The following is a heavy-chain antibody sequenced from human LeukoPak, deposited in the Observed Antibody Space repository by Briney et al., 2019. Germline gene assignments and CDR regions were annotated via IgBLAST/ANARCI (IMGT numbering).Heavy chain of an antibody. CDR2: IDPSDSYT. D-gene: IGHD3-9*01. CDR1: GYSFTSYW. J-gene: IGHJ4*02. Sequence: GESLRISCKGSGYSFTSYWISWVRQMPGKGLEWMGRIDPSDSYTNYSPSFQGPVTISADKSISTAYLQWSSLKASDTAMYYCARGYYDILTGYYRASDYWGQGTLVTVSS. V-gene: IGHV5-10-1*01. CDR3: ARGYYDILTGYYRASDY.